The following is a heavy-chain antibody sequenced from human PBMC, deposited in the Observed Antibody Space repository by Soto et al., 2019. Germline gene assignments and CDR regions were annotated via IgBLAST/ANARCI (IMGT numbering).Heavy chain of an antibody. D-gene: IGHD3-10*01. J-gene: IGHJ3*02. Sequence: SVKVSCKASGGTFSSYAISWVRQAPGQGLEWMGGIIPIFGTANYAQKFQGRVTITADESTSTAYMELSSLGSEDTAVYYCAREETSGSGTRGAFDIWGQGTMVTVS. CDR3: AREETSGSGTRGAFDI. V-gene: IGHV1-69*13. CDR1: GGTFSSYA. CDR2: IIPIFGTA.